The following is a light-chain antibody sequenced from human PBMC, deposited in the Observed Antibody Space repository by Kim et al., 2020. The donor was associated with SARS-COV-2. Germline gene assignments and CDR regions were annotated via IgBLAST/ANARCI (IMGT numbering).Light chain of an antibody. CDR1: ALPKKY. Sequence: SYELTQPPSVSVSLGQMARITCSGEALPKKYAYWYQQKPGQFPVLVIYKDSERPSGIPERFSGSSSGTIVTLTISGVQAEDEADYYCLSADSSGTHGVFGGGTKLTVL. CDR3: LSADSSGTHGV. CDR2: KDS. V-gene: IGLV3-16*01. J-gene: IGLJ3*02.